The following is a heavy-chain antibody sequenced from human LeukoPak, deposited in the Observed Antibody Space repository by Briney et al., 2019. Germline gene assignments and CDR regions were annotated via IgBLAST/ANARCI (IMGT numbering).Heavy chain of an antibody. CDR2: ISYDGSNK. D-gene: IGHD3-3*01. CDR3: AKEGYDFWSGLYYYYYYGMDV. J-gene: IGHJ6*02. V-gene: IGHV3-30*18. CDR1: GFTFSSYG. Sequence: GGSLRLSCAASGFTFSSYGMHWVRQAPGKGLEWVAVISYDGSNKYYADSVKGRFTISRDNSKNTLYLQMNSLRAEDTAVYYCAKEGYDFWSGLYYYYYYGMDVWGQGTTVTVSS.